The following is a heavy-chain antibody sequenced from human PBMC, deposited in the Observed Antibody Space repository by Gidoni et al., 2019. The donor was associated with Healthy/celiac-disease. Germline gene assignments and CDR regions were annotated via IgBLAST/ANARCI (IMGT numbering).Heavy chain of an antibody. D-gene: IGHD2-15*01. Sequence: EVQLLESGGGLVQPGGSLRLSCAADGFTFSSYAMSWVRQAPGKGLEWVSAISGSGGSTYYADSVKGRFTISRDNSKNTLYLQMNSLRAEDTAVYYCAKDYTIGGGEDYWGQGTLVTVSS. V-gene: IGHV3-23*01. CDR2: ISGSGGST. CDR3: AKDYTIGGGEDY. CDR1: GFTFSSYA. J-gene: IGHJ4*02.